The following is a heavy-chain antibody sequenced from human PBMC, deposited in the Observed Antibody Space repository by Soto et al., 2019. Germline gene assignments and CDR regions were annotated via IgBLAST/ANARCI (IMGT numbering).Heavy chain of an antibody. CDR2: ISAYNGNT. J-gene: IGHJ4*02. CDR3: AREGFGDHPGDY. CDR1: GYTFTNYG. V-gene: IGHV1-18*01. D-gene: IGHD2-21*01. Sequence: QVQLVQSGAEVKKPGASVKVSCKASGYTFTNYGISWVRQAPGKGLEWMGWISAYNGNTNYAQKLQGRVTMNTDTSTSTDYMELRSLRSDATAVYYFAREGFGDHPGDYWGQGTLVTVSS.